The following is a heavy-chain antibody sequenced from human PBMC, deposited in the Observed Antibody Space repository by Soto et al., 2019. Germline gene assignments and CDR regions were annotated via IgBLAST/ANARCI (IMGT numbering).Heavy chain of an antibody. V-gene: IGHV3-15*01. D-gene: IGHD3-3*01. CDR1: GFTFSNAW. J-gene: IGHJ6*02. CDR3: TIYDFRSKYYYYGMDV. Sequence: PGGSLRLSCAASGFTFSNAWMSWVRQAPGKGLEWVGRIKSKTDGGTTDYAAPVKGRFTISRDDSKNTLYLQMNSLKTEDTAVYYCTIYDFRSKYYYYGMDVWGQGTKVTVYS. CDR2: IKSKTDGGTT.